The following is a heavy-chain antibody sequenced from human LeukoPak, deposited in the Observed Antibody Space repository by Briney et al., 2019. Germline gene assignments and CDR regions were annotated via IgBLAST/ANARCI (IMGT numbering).Heavy chain of an antibody. CDR2: IIPIFGTA. CDR3: ARILGYCSGGSCAGWGNYYYYYGMDV. CDR1: GGTFSSYA. V-gene: IGHV1-69*13. J-gene: IGHJ6*02. D-gene: IGHD2-15*01. Sequence: GASVKVSCKASGGTFSSYAISWVRQAPGQGLEWMGGIIPIFGTANYAQKFQGRVTITADESTSTAYMELSSLRSEDTAVYYCARILGYCSGGSCAGWGNYYYYYGMDVWGQGTTVTVSS.